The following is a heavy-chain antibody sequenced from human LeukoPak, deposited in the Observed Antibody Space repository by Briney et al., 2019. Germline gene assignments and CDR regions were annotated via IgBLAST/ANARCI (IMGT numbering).Heavy chain of an antibody. J-gene: IGHJ4*02. Sequence: PGRSLLLSCPAAGFTFGDYAMSWVRQAPGKGLEWVSAISGSGGSTYYADSVKGRFTISRDNSKNTLYLQMNSLRAEDTAVYYCAKGGHSSGHFDYWGQGTLVTVSS. D-gene: IGHD6-19*01. CDR2: ISGSGGST. CDR1: GFTFGDYA. V-gene: IGHV3-23*01. CDR3: AKGGHSSGHFDY.